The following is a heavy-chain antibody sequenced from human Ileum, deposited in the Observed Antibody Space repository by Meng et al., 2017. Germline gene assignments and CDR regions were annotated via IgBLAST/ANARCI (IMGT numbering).Heavy chain of an antibody. J-gene: IGHJ4*02. CDR3: TTDLAYYDSSGYYYGPFDY. CDR2: IKSKTDGGTT. D-gene: IGHD3-22*01. V-gene: IGHV3-15*01. CDR1: GFTFSNAW. Sequence: GESLKISCAASGFTFSNAWMSWVRQAPGKGLEWVGRIKSKTDGGTTDYAAPVKGRFTISRDDSKNTLYLQMDSLKTEDTAVYYCTTDLAYYDSSGYYYGPFDYWGQGTLVTVSS.